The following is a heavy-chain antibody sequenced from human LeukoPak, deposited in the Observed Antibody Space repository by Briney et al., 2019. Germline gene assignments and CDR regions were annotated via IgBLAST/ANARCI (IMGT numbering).Heavy chain of an antibody. CDR2: INHSGST. J-gene: IGHJ4*02. CDR3: ARHGFFAYYGSGSYYRH. Sequence: SSETLSLTCAVYGGSFSGYYWSWIRQPPGKGLEWIGEINHSGSTNYNPSLKSRVTISVDTSKNQFSLKLSSVTAADTAVYYCARHGFFAYYGSGSYYRHWGQGTLVTVSS. D-gene: IGHD3-10*01. CDR1: GGSFSGYY. V-gene: IGHV4-34*01.